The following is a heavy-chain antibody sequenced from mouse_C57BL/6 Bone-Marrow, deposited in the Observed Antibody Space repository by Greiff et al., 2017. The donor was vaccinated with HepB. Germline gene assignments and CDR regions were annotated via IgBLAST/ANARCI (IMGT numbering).Heavy chain of an antibody. D-gene: IGHD1-1*01. CDR2: SRNKANDYTT. V-gene: IGHV7-1*01. CDR1: GFTFSDFY. CDR3: ARADYYYGEGYAMDY. J-gene: IGHJ4*01. Sequence: EVKLVESGGGLVQSGRSLRLSCATSGFTFSDFYMEWVRQAPGKGLEWIAASRNKANDYTTEYSASVKGRFIVSRDTSQSILYLQMNALRAEDTAIYYCARADYYYGEGYAMDYWGQGTSVTVSS.